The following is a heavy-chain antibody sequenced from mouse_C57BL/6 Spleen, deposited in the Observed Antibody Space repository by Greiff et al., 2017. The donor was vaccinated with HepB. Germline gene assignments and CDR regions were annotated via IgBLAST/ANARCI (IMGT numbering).Heavy chain of an antibody. CDR3: ARDPILYPFAY. J-gene: IGHJ3*01. Sequence: EVKLVESGGGLVKPGGSLKLSCAASGFTFSSYAMSWVRQTPEKRLEWVATISDGGSYTYYPDNVKGRFTISRDNAKNNLYLQMSHLKSEDTAMYYCARDPILYPFAYWGQGTLVTVSA. D-gene: IGHD2-12*01. CDR2: ISDGGSYT. CDR1: GFTFSSYA. V-gene: IGHV5-4*01.